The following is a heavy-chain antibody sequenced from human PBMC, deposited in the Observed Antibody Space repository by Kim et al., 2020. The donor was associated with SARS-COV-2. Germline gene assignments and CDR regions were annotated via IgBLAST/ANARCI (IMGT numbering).Heavy chain of an antibody. CDR3: ASSIGGRMGIDAFDI. J-gene: IGHJ3*02. D-gene: IGHD2-15*01. Sequence: SVKVSCKASGGTFSSYTISWVRQAPGQGLEWMGRIIPILGIANYAQKFQGRVTITADKSTSTAYMELSSLRSEDTAVYYCASSIGGRMGIDAFDIWGQGTMVTVSS. CDR1: GGTFSSYT. CDR2: IIPILGIA. V-gene: IGHV1-69*02.